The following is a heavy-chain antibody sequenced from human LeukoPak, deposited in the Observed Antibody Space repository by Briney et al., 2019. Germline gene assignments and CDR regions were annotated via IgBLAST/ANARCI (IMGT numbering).Heavy chain of an antibody. CDR1: GGSISSGGYS. J-gene: IGHJ4*02. CDR3: ARGSGASDY. Sequence: SETLSLTCAVSGGSISSGGYSWSWIRQPPGKGLEWIGYIYHSGSTYYNPSLKSRVTISVDRSKNQFSLKLSSVTAAGTAVYYCARGSGASDYWGQGTLVTVSS. CDR2: IYHSGST. V-gene: IGHV4-30-2*01. D-gene: IGHD3-10*01.